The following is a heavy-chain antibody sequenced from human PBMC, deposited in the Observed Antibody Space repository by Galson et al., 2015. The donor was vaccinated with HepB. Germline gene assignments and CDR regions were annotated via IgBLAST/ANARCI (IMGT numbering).Heavy chain of an antibody. Sequence: QSGAEVKKPGESLKISCKGSGYSFTSYWIGWVRQMPGKGLEWMGIIYPGDSDTRYSPSFQGQVTISADKSISTAYLQWSSLKASDTAMYYCARHGDGTGYSSGWYDWYFDLWGRGTLVTVSS. CDR2: IYPGDSDT. CDR1: GYSFTSYW. J-gene: IGHJ2*01. D-gene: IGHD6-19*01. V-gene: IGHV5-51*01. CDR3: ARHGDGTGYSSGWYDWYFDL.